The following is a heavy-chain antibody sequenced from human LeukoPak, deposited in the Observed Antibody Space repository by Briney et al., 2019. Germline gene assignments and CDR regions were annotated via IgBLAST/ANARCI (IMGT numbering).Heavy chain of an antibody. CDR1: GFTFSSHW. CDR2: ISGSGGST. Sequence: GGSLRLSCAASGFTFSSHWMSWVRQAPGKGLEWVSAISGSGGSTYYADSVKGRFTISRDNSKNTLYLQMNSLRAEDTAVYYCAKRNYYGSGSYSDKAHFDYWGQGTLVTVSS. D-gene: IGHD3-10*01. J-gene: IGHJ4*02. V-gene: IGHV3-23*01. CDR3: AKRNYYGSGSYSDKAHFDY.